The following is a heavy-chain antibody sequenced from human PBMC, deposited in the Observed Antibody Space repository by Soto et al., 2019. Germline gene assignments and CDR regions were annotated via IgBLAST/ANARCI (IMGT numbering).Heavy chain of an antibody. V-gene: IGHV4-59*01. CDR3: ARELFGRSVWFDP. CDR1: GGSISSYY. CDR2: IYYSGST. D-gene: IGHD3-10*01. J-gene: IGHJ5*02. Sequence: QVQLQESGPGLVKPSETLSLTCTVSGGSISSYYWSWIRQPPGKGLEWIGYIYYSGSTNYNPFLKSRVTLSVDTSKNQFSLKLSSVTAADTAVYYCARELFGRSVWFDPWGQGTLVTVSS.